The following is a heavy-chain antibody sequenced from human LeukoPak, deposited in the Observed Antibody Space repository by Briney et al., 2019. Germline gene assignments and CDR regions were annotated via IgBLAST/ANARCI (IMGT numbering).Heavy chain of an antibody. V-gene: IGHV4-59*01. Sequence: KPSETLSITCTVSGGSISRYYWSWIRQPPGKGLEWIGYIYYSGSTNYNPSLKSRVTISVDTSKNQFSLKLSSVTAADTAVYYCARGLAAAGTFDYWGQGTLVTVSS. CDR3: ARGLAAAGTFDY. J-gene: IGHJ4*02. D-gene: IGHD6-13*01. CDR2: IYYSGST. CDR1: GGSISRYY.